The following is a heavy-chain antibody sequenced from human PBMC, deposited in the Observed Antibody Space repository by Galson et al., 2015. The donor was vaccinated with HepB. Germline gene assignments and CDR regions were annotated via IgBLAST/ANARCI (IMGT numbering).Heavy chain of an antibody. Sequence: SVKVSCKASGGTFSNYAISWVRRAPGQGLEWMGGITPLFGTTNYAQKFQGRVTITADESTSTAYMELSRLRSEDTAVYYCARTLVWFGEFFFWFDSWGQGTLVTVSS. CDR1: GGTFSNYA. CDR3: ARTLVWFGEFFFWFDS. J-gene: IGHJ5*01. D-gene: IGHD3-10*01. V-gene: IGHV1-69*13. CDR2: ITPLFGTT.